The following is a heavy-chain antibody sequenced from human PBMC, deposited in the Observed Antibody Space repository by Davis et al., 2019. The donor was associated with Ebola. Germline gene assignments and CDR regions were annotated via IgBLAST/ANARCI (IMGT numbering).Heavy chain of an antibody. CDR3: RGNHYDIDF. CDR2: INADGSNT. V-gene: IGHV3-74*01. CDR1: GFTFSSYW. J-gene: IGHJ4*02. Sequence: GESLKISCAASGFTFSSYWMHWVRQAPGKGLVWVSRINADGSNTDYADPVKGRFTISRDNAKKTLYLQMNSLRLEDTAVYYCRGNHYDIDFWGQGTLVTVSS. D-gene: IGHD3-9*01.